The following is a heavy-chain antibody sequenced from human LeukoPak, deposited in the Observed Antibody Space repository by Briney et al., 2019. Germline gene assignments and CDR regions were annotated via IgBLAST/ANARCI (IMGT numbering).Heavy chain of an antibody. J-gene: IGHJ4*02. V-gene: IGHV3-21*01. Sequence: GGSLRPSCAASGFTFSSYAMSWVRQAPGKGLEWVSSISSSSRYIYYADSVKGRFTISRDNAKNSLYLQMNSLRAEDTAVYYCARADGSGSYHYTYYFDYWGQGTLVTVSS. CDR1: GFTFSSYA. D-gene: IGHD3-10*01. CDR2: ISSSSRYI. CDR3: ARADGSGSYHYTYYFDY.